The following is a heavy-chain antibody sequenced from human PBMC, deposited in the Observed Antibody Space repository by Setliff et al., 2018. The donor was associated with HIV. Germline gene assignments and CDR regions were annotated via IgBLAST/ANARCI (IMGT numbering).Heavy chain of an antibody. J-gene: IGHJ4*02. D-gene: IGHD5-18*01. V-gene: IGHV4-39*02. CDR3: ARDTAFLKEGTEY. CDR2: VYYNGVT. Sequence: PSETLSLTCTVSGDSISGSDYYWAWIRQPPGKGLEWIGSVYYNGVTYYNPSLKSRVTISVDTSKNQFSLRLNSVSAADTAVYFCARDTAFLKEGTEYWCQGTLVTVSS. CDR1: GDSISGSDYY.